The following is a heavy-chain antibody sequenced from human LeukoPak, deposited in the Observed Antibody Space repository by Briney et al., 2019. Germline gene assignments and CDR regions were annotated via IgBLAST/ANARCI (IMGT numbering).Heavy chain of an antibody. Sequence: GGSLRLSCAASGFTFSSYSMNWVRQAPGKGLEWVSSISSSSSYIYYAASVKGRFTISRDNAKNSLYLQMNSLRAEDTAVYYCARDCSGGSCYGAFDIWGQGTMVTVSS. J-gene: IGHJ3*02. CDR1: GFTFSSYS. D-gene: IGHD2-15*01. CDR3: ARDCSGGSCYGAFDI. CDR2: ISSSSSYI. V-gene: IGHV3-21*01.